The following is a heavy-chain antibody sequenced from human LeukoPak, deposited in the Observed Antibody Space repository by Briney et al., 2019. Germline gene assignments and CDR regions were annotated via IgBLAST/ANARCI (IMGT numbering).Heavy chain of an antibody. CDR3: ACIVATGQGSNFDY. D-gene: IGHD5-12*01. V-gene: IGHV3-30*03. Sequence: GGSLRLSCAASGFTFSSYGMHWVRQAPGKGLEWVAVISCDGSNKYYADSVKGRFTISRDNSKNTLYLQMNSLRAEDTAVYYCACIVATGQGSNFDYWGQGTLVTVSS. CDR2: ISCDGSNK. J-gene: IGHJ4*02. CDR1: GFTFSSYG.